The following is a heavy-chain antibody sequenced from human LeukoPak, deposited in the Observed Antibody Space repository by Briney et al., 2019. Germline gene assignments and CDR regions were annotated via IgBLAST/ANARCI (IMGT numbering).Heavy chain of an antibody. V-gene: IGHV4-4*07. CDR3: ARERVTFGGVTSFDY. D-gene: IGHD3-16*01. CDR2: IYTSGST. J-gene: IGHJ4*02. Sequence: SETLSLTCTVSGGSISSYYWSWIRQPPGKGLEWIGRIYTSGSTNYNPSLKSRVTMSVDTSKNQFSLKLSSVTAADTAVYYCARERVTFGGVTSFDYWGQGTLVTVSS. CDR1: GGSISSYY.